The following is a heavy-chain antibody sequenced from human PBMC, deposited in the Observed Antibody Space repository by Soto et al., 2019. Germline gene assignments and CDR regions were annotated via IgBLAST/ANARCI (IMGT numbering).Heavy chain of an antibody. CDR1: GGTFSSYT. Sequence: QVQLVQSGAEVKKPGSSVKVSCKASGGTFSSYTISWVRQAPGQGLEWMGRIIPILGIANYAQKFQGRVTITADKSTSTAYMERSSLRSEYTAVYYCAREGLPSSVDYWGQGTLVTVSS. CDR3: AREGLPSSVDY. D-gene: IGHD6-6*01. J-gene: IGHJ4*02. CDR2: IIPILGIA. V-gene: IGHV1-69*08.